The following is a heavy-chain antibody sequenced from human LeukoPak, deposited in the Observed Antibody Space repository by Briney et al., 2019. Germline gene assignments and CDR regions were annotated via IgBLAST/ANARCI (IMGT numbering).Heavy chain of an antibody. CDR2: ISGSGDST. CDR3: ARCTTGRTFGSLREIKRSREIDY. V-gene: IGHV3-23*01. CDR1: GFTFTSYG. Sequence: GGTLRLSCAASGFTFTSYGMTWVRQAPGKGLEWVSGISGSGDSTYYADSVKGRFTISRDNAKNSLYLQMNSLRAEDTAVYYCARCTTGRTFGSLREIKRSREIDYWGQGTLVTVSS. J-gene: IGHJ4*02. D-gene: IGHD1-1*01.